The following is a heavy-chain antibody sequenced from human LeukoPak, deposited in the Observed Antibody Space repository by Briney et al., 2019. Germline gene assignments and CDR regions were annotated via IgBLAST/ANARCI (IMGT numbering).Heavy chain of an antibody. CDR1: AFTFSSYA. CDR3: AKTMVRGVNFFDY. V-gene: IGHV3-23*01. CDR2: ISGSGGST. Sequence: PGGSLRLSCAASAFTFSSYAMSCVRHAPGNGLEWVSAISGSGGSTYYADSVKGRFTISRDNSKNTLYLQMNSLRAEDTAVYYCAKTMVRGVNFFDYWGQGTLVTVSS. J-gene: IGHJ4*02. D-gene: IGHD3-10*01.